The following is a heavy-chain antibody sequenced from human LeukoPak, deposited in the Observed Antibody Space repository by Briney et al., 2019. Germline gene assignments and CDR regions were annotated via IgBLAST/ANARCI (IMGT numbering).Heavy chain of an antibody. CDR1: GFSFSSHW. V-gene: IGHV3-74*01. J-gene: IGHJ4*02. CDR2: INTDGSST. D-gene: IGHD4-23*01. CDR3: ARAGGGNSPLAD. Sequence: PGGSLRLSCAASGFSFSSHWMHWVRQVPGKGLVWVSRINTDGSSTSYADSVKGRFTISRDNAKNTLYLQMNSLRAEDTAVYYCARAGGGNSPLADWGQGTLVTVSS.